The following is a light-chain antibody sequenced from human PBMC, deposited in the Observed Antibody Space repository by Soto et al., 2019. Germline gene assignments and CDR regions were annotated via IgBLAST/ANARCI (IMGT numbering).Light chain of an antibody. Sequence: EIVLTQSPGTLSLSPGERATLACRASQSVSNNYLAWYQQKPGQAPRLLIYGASIRATGIPDRFSGSGSGTDFTLTISRLEPEDFAVYYGQHYGSSPPFTFGPGTTVDIK. CDR3: QHYGSSPPFT. CDR1: QSVSNNY. CDR2: GAS. J-gene: IGKJ3*01. V-gene: IGKV3-20*01.